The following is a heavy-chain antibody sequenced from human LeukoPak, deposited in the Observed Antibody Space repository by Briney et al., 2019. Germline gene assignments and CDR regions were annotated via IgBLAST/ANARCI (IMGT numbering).Heavy chain of an antibody. CDR1: GGTFSSYA. J-gene: IGHJ3*02. V-gene: IGHV1-69*01. CDR3: ARGRDTAMRLSYFPSLDI. Sequence: SVKVSCKASGGTFSSYAISWVRQAPGQGLEWMGGIIPILGTANYAQKFQGGVTITADESTSTAYMELSSLRSEDTAVYYCARGRDTAMRLSYFPSLDIWGQGTMVTVSS. D-gene: IGHD5-18*01. CDR2: IIPILGTA.